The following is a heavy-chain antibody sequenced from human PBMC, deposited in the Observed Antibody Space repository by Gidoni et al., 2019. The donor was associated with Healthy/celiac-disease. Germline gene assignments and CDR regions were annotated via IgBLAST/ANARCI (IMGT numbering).Heavy chain of an antibody. V-gene: IGHV3-30*04. D-gene: IGHD6-19*01. Sequence: QVQLVESGGGVVQPGRSLRLSWAASGFTFSSYAMHWVRQAPGKGLEWVAVISYDGSNKYYADSVKGRFTISRDNSKNTLYLQMNSLRAEDTAVYYCARDGRIAVAGTPYFDYWGQGTLVTVSS. CDR2: ISYDGSNK. J-gene: IGHJ4*02. CDR3: ARDGRIAVAGTPYFDY. CDR1: GFTFSSYA.